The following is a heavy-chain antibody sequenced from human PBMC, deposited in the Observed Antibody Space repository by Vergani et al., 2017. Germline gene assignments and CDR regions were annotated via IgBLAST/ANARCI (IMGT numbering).Heavy chain of an antibody. CDR1: GFTFRSYS. V-gene: IGHV3-48*04. D-gene: IGHD1/OR15-1a*01. J-gene: IGHJ3*02. CDR2: ISSSSSTI. Sequence: EVQLVESGGGLVQPGGSLRLSCAASGFTFRSYSMNWVRQAPGKGLEWVSYISSSSSTIYYADSVKGRFTISRDNAKNSLYLQMNSLRAEDTALYYCAKDRPTRSPNWNRDYAFDIWGQGTMVTVSS. CDR3: AKDRPTRSPNWNRDYAFDI.